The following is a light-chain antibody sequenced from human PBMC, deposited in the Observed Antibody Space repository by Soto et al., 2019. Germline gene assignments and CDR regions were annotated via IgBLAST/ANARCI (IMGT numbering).Light chain of an antibody. CDR1: QSLLHSSDNRNY. V-gene: IGKV4-1*01. CDR3: QQYYSTPWT. J-gene: IGKJ1*01. Sequence: EIVMAQFPETLAVSVGARATIKCRSSQSLLHSSDNRNYLTWYQQKPGQPPKLLIYWASTRQSAVPDRFSGSGSGTDFTLTINSLQAEDVAVYYCQQYYSTPWTFGQGTKVEIK. CDR2: WAS.